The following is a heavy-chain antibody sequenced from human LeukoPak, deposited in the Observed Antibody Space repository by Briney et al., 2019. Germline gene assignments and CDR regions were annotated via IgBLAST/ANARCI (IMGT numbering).Heavy chain of an antibody. CDR2: MNPNSGNT. CDR3: ARGGITMVRGVNGNNWFDP. V-gene: IGHV1-8*03. Sequence: GASVKVSCKASGYTFTSYDINWVRQATGQGLEWMGWMNPNSGNTGYAQKFQGRVTITRNTSIRTAYMELSSLRSEDTAVYYCARGGITMVRGVNGNNWFDPWGQGTLVTVSS. CDR1: GYTFTSYD. J-gene: IGHJ5*02. D-gene: IGHD3-10*01.